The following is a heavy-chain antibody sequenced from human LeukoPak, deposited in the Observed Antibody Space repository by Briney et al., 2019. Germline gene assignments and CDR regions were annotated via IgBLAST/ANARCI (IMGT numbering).Heavy chain of an antibody. D-gene: IGHD3-10*01. CDR1: GGSFSGYS. J-gene: IGHJ4*02. V-gene: IGHV4-34*01. CDR2: INHSGGT. Sequence: SETLSLTCAVYGGSFSGYSWNCISPLPVKGLEWIGEINHSGGTNYNPSLKSRVTISVDTSKKQFSLKLSSVTAADTAVYYCARGVDYYGVWGQGTLVTVSS. CDR3: ARGVDYYGV.